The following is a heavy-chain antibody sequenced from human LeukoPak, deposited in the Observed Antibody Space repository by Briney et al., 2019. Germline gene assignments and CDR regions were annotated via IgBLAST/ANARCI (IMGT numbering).Heavy chain of an antibody. CDR1: GFTFSSYA. Sequence: PGGSLRLSCAASGFTFSSYAMHWVRQAPGKGLEWVAVISYDGSNKYYADSVKGRFTISRDNSKNTLYLQMNSLRAEDTAVYYCAREEFGRNSPTGYFDYWGQGTLVTVSS. CDR2: ISYDGSNK. J-gene: IGHJ4*02. D-gene: IGHD4-23*01. CDR3: AREEFGRNSPTGYFDY. V-gene: IGHV3-30-3*01.